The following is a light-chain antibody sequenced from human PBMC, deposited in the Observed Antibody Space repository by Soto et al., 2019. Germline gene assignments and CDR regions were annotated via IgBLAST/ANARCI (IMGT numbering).Light chain of an antibody. V-gene: IGLV1-40*01. CDR2: GHS. J-gene: IGLJ1*01. Sequence: QSVLTQPPSVSGSPGQRVTISCTGSSSNIGGGYDVHWYQQLPGTAPKLLIYGHSNRPSGVPDRFSGSKSGNSATLAISGLQAEDEADYYCRSYDSSFTRFVFGGWTKLTGL. CDR3: RSYDSSFTRFV. CDR1: SSNIGGGYD.